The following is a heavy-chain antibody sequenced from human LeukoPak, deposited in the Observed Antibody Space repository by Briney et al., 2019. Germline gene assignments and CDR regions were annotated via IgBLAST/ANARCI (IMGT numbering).Heavy chain of an antibody. J-gene: IGHJ4*02. D-gene: IGHD3-22*01. CDR2: IYYSGST. CDR3: ARDSNPDSSGYYYALGY. Sequence: PSETLSLTCTVSGGSISSSSYYWGWIRQPPGKGLEWIGGIYYSGSTYYNPSLKSRVTISVDTSKNQFSLKLSSVTAADTAVYYCARDSNPDSSGYYYALGYWGQGTLVTVSS. CDR1: GGSISSSSYY. V-gene: IGHV4-39*07.